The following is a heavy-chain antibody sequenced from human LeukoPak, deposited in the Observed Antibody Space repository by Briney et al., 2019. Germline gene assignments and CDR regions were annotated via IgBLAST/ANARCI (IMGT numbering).Heavy chain of an antibody. CDR1: GGSISSGGYY. V-gene: IGHV4-30-2*01. Sequence: SETLSLTCTVSGGSISSGGYYWSWIRQPPGKGLEWIGYIYHSGSTYYNPSLKSRVTISVDRSKNQFSLKLSSVTAADTAVYYCARVPYNWNDGGVFAIDYWGQGTLVTVSS. D-gene: IGHD1-20*01. CDR2: IYHSGST. CDR3: ARVPYNWNDGGVFAIDY. J-gene: IGHJ4*02.